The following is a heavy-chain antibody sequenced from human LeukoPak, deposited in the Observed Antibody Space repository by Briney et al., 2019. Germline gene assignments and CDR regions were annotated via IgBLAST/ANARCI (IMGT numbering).Heavy chain of an antibody. CDR2: IYYSGST. CDR3: AREGDCTNGVCSN. Sequence: PSETLSLTCTVSGGSISSSSYYWGWIRQPPGKGLEWIGSIYYSGSTYYNPSLKSRVTISKDTSKNQFSLKLSSVTAADTAVYYCAREGDCTNGVCSNWGQGTLVTVSS. V-gene: IGHV4-39*07. D-gene: IGHD2-8*01. CDR1: GGSISSSSYY. J-gene: IGHJ4*02.